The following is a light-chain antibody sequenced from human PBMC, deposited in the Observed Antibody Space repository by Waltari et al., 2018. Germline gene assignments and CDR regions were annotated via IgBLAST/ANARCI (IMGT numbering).Light chain of an antibody. V-gene: IGKV3-15*01. CDR2: AAS. CDR3: QQYNNWPPLT. Sequence: EIVMTQSPATLSVAPGVRATHACRASQSIGDSLAWYQQSPGQAPRLLIYAASTRTTGLPARFSGSGSGTEFTLTISSLQSEDFAIYYCQQYNNWPPLTFGGGTKVEIK. CDR1: QSIGDS. J-gene: IGKJ4*01.